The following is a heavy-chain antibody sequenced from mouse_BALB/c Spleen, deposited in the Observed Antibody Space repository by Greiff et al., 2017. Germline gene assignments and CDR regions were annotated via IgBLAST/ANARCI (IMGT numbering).Heavy chain of an antibody. Sequence: EVQVVESGGGLVQPGGSLRLSCATSGFTFTDYYMSWVRQPPGKALEWLGFIRNKANGYTTEYSASVKGRFTISRDNSQSILYLQMNTLRAEDSATYYCARDIDRYEAMDDWGQGTSVTVSS. D-gene: IGHD2-14*01. V-gene: IGHV7-3*02. CDR1: GFTFTDYY. CDR3: ARDIDRYEAMDD. CDR2: IRNKANGYTT. J-gene: IGHJ4*01.